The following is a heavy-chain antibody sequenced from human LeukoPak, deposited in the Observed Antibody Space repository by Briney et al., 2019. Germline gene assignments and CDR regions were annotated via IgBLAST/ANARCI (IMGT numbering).Heavy chain of an antibody. CDR2: ISGSGVI. CDR3: ARRGRYYYDSSRPPFDY. V-gene: IGHV4-4*07. CDR1: GGPITTYY. Sequence: SETLSLTCTVSGGPITTYYLSWIRQSAGMGLEWIGRISGSGVITYNPSLKSRVILSLDTSNNHFSLKLISVTAADTAVYYCARRGRYYYDSSRPPFDYWGQGTLVTVSS. D-gene: IGHD3-22*01. J-gene: IGHJ4*02.